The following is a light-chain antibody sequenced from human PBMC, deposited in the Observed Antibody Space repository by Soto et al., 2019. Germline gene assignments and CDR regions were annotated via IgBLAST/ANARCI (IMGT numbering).Light chain of an antibody. CDR2: TND. CDR3: AAWDASVNAPV. Sequence: QSVLTQPPSASGTPGQRVTISCSGSSSNIGRNTVNWYQQLPGTAPKLLIYTNDQRPSGVPARFSGSKSGTSASLAISGLQSEDEADYYCAAWDASVNAPVFGGGTKLTVL. V-gene: IGLV1-44*01. J-gene: IGLJ3*02. CDR1: SSNIGRNT.